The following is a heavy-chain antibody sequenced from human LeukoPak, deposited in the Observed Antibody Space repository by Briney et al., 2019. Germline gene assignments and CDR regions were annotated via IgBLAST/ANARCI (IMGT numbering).Heavy chain of an antibody. J-gene: IGHJ4*02. Sequence: GGSLRLSCAASGFTSYGMHWVRQAPGKGLEWVAVISYDGSNKYYADSVKGRFTISRDNSKNTLYLQMNSLRAEDTAVYYCARGLAVAGPSDYWGQGTLVTVSS. V-gene: IGHV3-30*03. CDR2: ISYDGSNK. D-gene: IGHD6-19*01. CDR1: GFTSYG. CDR3: ARGLAVAGPSDY.